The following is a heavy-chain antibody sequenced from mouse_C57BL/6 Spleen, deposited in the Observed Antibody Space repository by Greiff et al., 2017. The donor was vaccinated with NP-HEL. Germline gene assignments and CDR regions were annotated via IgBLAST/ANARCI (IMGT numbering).Heavy chain of an antibody. CDR2: IDPSDSYT. D-gene: IGHD1-1*01. Sequence: QVQLKQPGAELVRPGTSVKLSCKASGYTFTSYWMHWVKQRPGQGLEWIGVIDPSDSYTNYNQKFKGKATLTVDTSSSTAYMQLSSLTSEDSAVYYCARAGTVVEFPEDYWGQGTSVTVSS. J-gene: IGHJ4*01. CDR1: GYTFTSYW. CDR3: ARAGTVVEFPEDY. V-gene: IGHV1-59*01.